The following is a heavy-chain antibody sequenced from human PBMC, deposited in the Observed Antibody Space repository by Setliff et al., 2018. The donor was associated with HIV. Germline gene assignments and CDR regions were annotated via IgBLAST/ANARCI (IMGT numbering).Heavy chain of an antibody. CDR1: GGSISSYY. CDR3: ARVQMAYAAFDV. Sequence: KPSEILSLTCTVSGGSISSYYWSWIRQPPGKGLEWIGYIYFTGSSDNNPSLKSRVTLSVDTSKHQFSLKLSSVTAADTAVYYCARVQMAYAAFDVWGQGTMVTVSS. J-gene: IGHJ3*01. D-gene: IGHD4-17*01. CDR2: IYFTGSS. V-gene: IGHV4-59*01.